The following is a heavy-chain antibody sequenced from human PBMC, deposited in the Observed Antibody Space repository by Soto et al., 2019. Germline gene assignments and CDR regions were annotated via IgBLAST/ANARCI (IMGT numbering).Heavy chain of an antibody. J-gene: IGHJ6*03. V-gene: IGHV3-33*01. Sequence: GGSLRLSCAASGFTFSSYGMHWVRQAPGKGQEWVAVIWYDGSNKYYADSVKGRFTISRDNSKNTLYLQMNSLRAEETVVYYCARVQFSEYYYYRDVWGKGTTVTVSS. D-gene: IGHD3-3*01. CDR3: ARVQFSEYYYYRDV. CDR1: GFTFSSYG. CDR2: IWYDGSNK.